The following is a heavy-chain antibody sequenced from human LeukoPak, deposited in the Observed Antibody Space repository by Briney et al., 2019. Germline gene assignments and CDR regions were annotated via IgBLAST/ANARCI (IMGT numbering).Heavy chain of an antibody. V-gene: IGHV3-21*04. D-gene: IGHD3-10*01. CDR2: ISSSSIYI. Sequence: GGSLRLSCAASGFTFSTYTMNWVRQAPGKGLEWVSSISSSSIYIYYADSVKGRFTISRDNAKNSLFLQMDNLRAEDTAVYYCVKTYCSITRCSPGFDSWGQGTLVTVSS. CDR3: VKTYCSITRCSPGFDS. CDR1: GFTFSTYT. J-gene: IGHJ4*02.